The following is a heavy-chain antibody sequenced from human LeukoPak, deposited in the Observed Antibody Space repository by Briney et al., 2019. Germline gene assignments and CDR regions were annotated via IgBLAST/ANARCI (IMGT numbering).Heavy chain of an antibody. CDR2: INSGGAP. J-gene: IGHJ3*01. D-gene: IGHD4-17*01. CDR1: GFTFSNYA. Sequence: GGSLRLSCAASGFTFSNYAVMWVRQAPGQGLEWVSAINSGGAPRYADSVKGRFTISRDNSKNMLYLQMNSLRAEDTAQYFCAGDPNGDYIGAFEFWGQGTGVTVSS. CDR3: AGDPNGDYIGAFEF. V-gene: IGHV3-23*01.